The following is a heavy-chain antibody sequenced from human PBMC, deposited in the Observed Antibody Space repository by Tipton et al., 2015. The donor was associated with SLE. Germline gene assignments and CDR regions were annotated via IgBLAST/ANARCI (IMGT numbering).Heavy chain of an antibody. D-gene: IGHD2/OR15-2a*01. V-gene: IGHV3-48*04. J-gene: IGHJ6*02. CDR2: ISSSSSTI. CDR1: GFTFSSYS. Sequence: SLRFSCAASGFTFSSYSMNWVRQAPGKGLEWVSYISSSSSTIYYADSVKGRFTISRDNAKNSLYLQMNSLRAEDTAVYYCARVPILSGPEYYGMDVWGQGTTVTVSS. CDR3: ARVPILSGPEYYGMDV.